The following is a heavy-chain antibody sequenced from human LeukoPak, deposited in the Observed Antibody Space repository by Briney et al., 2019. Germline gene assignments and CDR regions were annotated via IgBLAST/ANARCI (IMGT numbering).Heavy chain of an antibody. CDR2: IYPGDSDT. D-gene: IGHD6-13*01. V-gene: IGHV5-51*01. CDR1: GYSFASYW. Sequence: GESLKISCKGSGYSFASYWIAWVRQMPGKGLEWMGIIYPGDSDTRYSPSFQGQVTISADKSISTAYLQWSSLKASDTAMYYCARQGGLHIADKIKGFAFDIWGQGTMVTVSS. CDR3: ARQGGLHIADKIKGFAFDI. J-gene: IGHJ3*02.